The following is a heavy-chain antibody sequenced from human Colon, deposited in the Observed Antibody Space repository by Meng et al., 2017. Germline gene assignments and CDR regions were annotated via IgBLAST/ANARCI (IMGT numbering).Heavy chain of an antibody. CDR1: GYSISSSNW. J-gene: IGHJ4*02. V-gene: IGHV4-28*01. D-gene: IGHD5-24*01. CDR3: ARKRDGYNPFDD. CDR2: IYYSGST. Sequence: QVQRKESGPGLVKPSDTLSLTCAVSGYSISSSNWWVWIRPPPGKGLEWIGYIYYSGSTDYNPSLKSRVTMSVDTSKNQFSLKLSSVTAVDTAVYYCARKRDGYNPFDDWGQGTLVTVSS.